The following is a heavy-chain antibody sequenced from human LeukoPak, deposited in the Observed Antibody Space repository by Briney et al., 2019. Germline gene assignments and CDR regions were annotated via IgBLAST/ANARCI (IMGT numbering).Heavy chain of an antibody. V-gene: IGHV1-18*01. D-gene: IGHD5-24*01. Sequence: ASVKVSCKASGYTSSNYGVTWVRQAPGQGLERMGWISADNNNTNYAQKLQGRVTMTTDTSTSTAYMELRSLRSEDTAVYYCASGEMATIPYWGQGTLVTVSS. CDR1: GYTSSNYG. CDR3: ASGEMATIPY. CDR2: ISADNNNT. J-gene: IGHJ4*02.